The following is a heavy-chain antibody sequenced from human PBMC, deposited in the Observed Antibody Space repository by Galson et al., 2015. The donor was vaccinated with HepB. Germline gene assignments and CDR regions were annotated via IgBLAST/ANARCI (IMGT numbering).Heavy chain of an antibody. D-gene: IGHD3-3*01. CDR3: AKNSPLFGVVVNYFDY. V-gene: IGHV3-23*01. CDR2: ISGSGGST. Sequence: QAPGKGLEWVSGISGSGGSTYYADSVKGRFTISRDNSKNTLYLQMNSLRAEDTAVYYCAKNSPLFGVVVNYFDYWGQGTLVTVSS. J-gene: IGHJ4*02.